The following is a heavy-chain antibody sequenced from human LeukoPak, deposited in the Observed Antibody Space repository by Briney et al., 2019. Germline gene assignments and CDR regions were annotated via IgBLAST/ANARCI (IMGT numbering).Heavy chain of an antibody. CDR2: ISSSSSYI. V-gene: IGHV3-21*01. CDR1: GFTFSSYS. J-gene: IGHJ4*02. D-gene: IGHD3-3*01. Sequence: GGSLRLSCAASGFTFSSYSMNWVRQAPGKGLEWVSSISSSSSYIYYADSVKGRFTISRDNAKNSLYLQMNSLRAEDTAVYYCAKDLRYDFWSGYGDYWGQGTLVTVSS. CDR3: AKDLRYDFWSGYGDY.